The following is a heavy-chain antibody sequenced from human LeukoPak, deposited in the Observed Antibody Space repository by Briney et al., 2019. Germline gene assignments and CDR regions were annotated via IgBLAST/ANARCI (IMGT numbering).Heavy chain of an antibody. CDR1: GGSISSGSYY. J-gene: IGHJ4*02. CDR2: IYTSGST. D-gene: IGHD3-10*01. Sequence: SETLSLTCTVSGGSISSGSYYWSWIRQPAGKGLEWIGRIYTSGSTNYNPSLKSRVTISVDTSKNQFSLKLSSVTAADTAVYYCARGRAVSDYWGQGTLVTVSS. CDR3: ARGRAVSDY. V-gene: IGHV4-61*02.